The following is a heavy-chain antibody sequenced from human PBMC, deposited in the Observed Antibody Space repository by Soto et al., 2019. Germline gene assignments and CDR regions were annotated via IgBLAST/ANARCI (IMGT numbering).Heavy chain of an antibody. J-gene: IGHJ5*02. CDR3: ARGSSSLRWFDP. V-gene: IGHV4-34*01. Sequence: SETLSLTCAVYGGSFSGYYWSWIRQPPGKGLEWIGEINHSGSTNYNPSLKSRVTKSVDTSKNQFSLKLSSVTAADTAVYYCARGSSSLRWFDPWGQGTLVTVSS. CDR1: GGSFSGYY. D-gene: IGHD6-6*01. CDR2: INHSGST.